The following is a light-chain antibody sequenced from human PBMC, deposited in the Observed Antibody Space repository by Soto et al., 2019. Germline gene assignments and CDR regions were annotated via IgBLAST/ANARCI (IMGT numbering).Light chain of an antibody. V-gene: IGKV3-15*01. Sequence: EIVMTQSPATLSVSPGERATLSCRASQSVVSNLAWYQQKPGQAPRLLIYGSTTTATGIPARFSGRWSETEFTLTISSLQSEDFAFSYCLQYNNWPYTFGQGTKLEIK. CDR2: GST. CDR3: LQYNNWPYT. J-gene: IGKJ2*01. CDR1: QSVVSN.